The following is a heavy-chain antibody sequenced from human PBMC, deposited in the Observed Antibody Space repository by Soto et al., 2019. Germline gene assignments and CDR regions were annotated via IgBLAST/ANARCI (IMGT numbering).Heavy chain of an antibody. J-gene: IGHJ4*02. CDR3: ANSRKWYQAEFDS. V-gene: IGHV3-30*18. Sequence: QVQLVESGGGVVQPGRSLRLSCVASGFTFNNNAMHWVRQAPGKGLEWVAVISLDGSNKNYADYVKGRFAISRDNSKNTLYLQMNSLRTEDTAVYYCANSRKWYQAEFDSWGQGTLVTVSS. D-gene: IGHD2-2*01. CDR2: ISLDGSNK. CDR1: GFTFNNNA.